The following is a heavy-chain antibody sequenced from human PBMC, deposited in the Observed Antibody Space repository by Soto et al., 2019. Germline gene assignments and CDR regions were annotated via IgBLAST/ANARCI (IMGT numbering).Heavy chain of an antibody. CDR2: IYYSGST. V-gene: IGHV4-39*01. CDR3: ARQSFSGDYYDSSGYYYYFDY. J-gene: IGHJ4*02. Sequence: SETLSLTCTVSGGSISSSSYYWGWIRQPPGKGLEWIGSIYYSGSTYYNPSLKSRVTISVDTSKNQFSLKLSSVTAADTAVYYCARQSFSGDYYDSSGYYYYFDYWGQGTLVTVSS. CDR1: GGSISSSSYY. D-gene: IGHD3-22*01.